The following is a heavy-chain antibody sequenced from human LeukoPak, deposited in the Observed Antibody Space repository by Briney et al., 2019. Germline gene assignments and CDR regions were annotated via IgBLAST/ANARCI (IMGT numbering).Heavy chain of an antibody. V-gene: IGHV1-18*04. CDR1: GYMLNAYG. J-gene: IGHJ4*02. CDR2: ISSYNGNT. CDR3: AREVILNAAYCSDCNSGQFFDH. D-gene: IGHD2-15*01. Sequence: ASVKVSCKASGYMLNAYGISWVRQAPGQGLESMGWISSYNGNTNYPQKFQGRVTVTTDTSTTTAYMELTSLTSDDTAMYYCAREVILNAAYCSDCNSGQFFDHWGQGTLVTVSS.